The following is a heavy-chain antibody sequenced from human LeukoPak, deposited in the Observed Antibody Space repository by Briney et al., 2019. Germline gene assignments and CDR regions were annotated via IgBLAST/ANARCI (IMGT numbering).Heavy chain of an antibody. V-gene: IGHV4-34*01. CDR3: ARARTNFDY. J-gene: IGHJ4*02. CDR1: GGSFSGYY. CDR2: INHSGST. Sequence: SETLSLTCAVYGGSFSGYYWSWIRQPPGKGLEWIGEINHSGSTNYNPSLKSRVTISVDTSKNQFSLKPSSVTAADTAVYYCARARTNFDYWGQGTLVTVSS.